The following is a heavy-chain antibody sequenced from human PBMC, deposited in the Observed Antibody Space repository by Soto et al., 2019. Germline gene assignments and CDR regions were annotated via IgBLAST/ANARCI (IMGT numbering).Heavy chain of an antibody. CDR2: ISSSSSYI. Sequence: GGSLRLSCAASGFTFSSYSMNWVRQAPGKGLEWVSSISSSSSYIYYADSVKGRFTISRDNAKNSLYLQMNSLRADDTAVYYCARDGFAVNGTLNWFDPGGQGTLVTVSS. CDR3: ARDGFAVNGTLNWFDP. D-gene: IGHD1-20*01. J-gene: IGHJ5*02. V-gene: IGHV3-21*01. CDR1: GFTFSSYS.